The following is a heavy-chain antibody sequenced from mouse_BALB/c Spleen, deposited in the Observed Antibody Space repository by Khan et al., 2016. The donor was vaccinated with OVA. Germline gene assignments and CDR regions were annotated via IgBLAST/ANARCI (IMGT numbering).Heavy chain of an antibody. J-gene: IGHJ3*01. D-gene: IGHD2-14*01. CDR1: GYTFTDYV. V-gene: IGHV1-77*01. Sequence: QVQLQQSGPEMVKPGASLKVSCKASGYTFTDYVIGWMKQRPRQGLEWIGDIFPGSDNPYYNEKFKDKATLTEDKSSNTAYMQLSSLTSEDSAVYFCARGGYSVFAYWGQGTLVTVSA. CDR2: IFPGSDNP. CDR3: ARGGYSVFAY.